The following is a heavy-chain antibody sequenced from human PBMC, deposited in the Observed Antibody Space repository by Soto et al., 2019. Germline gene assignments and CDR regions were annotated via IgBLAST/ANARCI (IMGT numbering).Heavy chain of an antibody. CDR3: ARDHQGIAAAGPMGY. Sequence: GGSLRLSCAASGFTVSSNYMSWVRQAPGKGLERVSVIYSGGSTYYADSVKGRFTISRDNSKNTLYLQMNSLRAEDTAVYHCARDHQGIAAAGPMGYWGQGTLVTVSS. V-gene: IGHV3-66*01. CDR2: IYSGGST. D-gene: IGHD6-13*01. J-gene: IGHJ4*02. CDR1: GFTVSSNY.